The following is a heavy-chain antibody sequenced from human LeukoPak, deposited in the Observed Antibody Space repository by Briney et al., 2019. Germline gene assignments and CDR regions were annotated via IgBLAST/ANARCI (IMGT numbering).Heavy chain of an antibody. CDR2: INHSGST. CDR3: ARGYYDSSGYYYVERAPFRYYYYGMDV. D-gene: IGHD3-22*01. Sequence: SETLSLTCAVYGGSFSGYYWSWIRQPPGKGLEWIGEINHSGSTNYNPSLKSRVTISVDTSKNQFSLKLSSVTAADTAVYYCARGYYDSSGYYYVERAPFRYYYYGMDVWGQGTTVTVSS. V-gene: IGHV4-34*01. CDR1: GGSFSGYY. J-gene: IGHJ6*02.